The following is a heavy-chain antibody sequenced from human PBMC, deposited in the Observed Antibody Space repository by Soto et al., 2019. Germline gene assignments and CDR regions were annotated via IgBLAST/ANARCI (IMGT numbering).Heavy chain of an antibody. Sequence: ASVKVSCKVSGYTLTELSMHWVRRAPGKGLEWMGGFDPEDGETIYAQKFQGRVTMTEDTSTDTAYMELSSLRSEDTAVYYCGTSHVSWEPRGKWFDPWGQGTLVTVSS. CDR2: FDPEDGET. CDR1: GYTLTELS. V-gene: IGHV1-24*01. D-gene: IGHD1-26*01. CDR3: GTSHVSWEPRGKWFDP. J-gene: IGHJ5*02.